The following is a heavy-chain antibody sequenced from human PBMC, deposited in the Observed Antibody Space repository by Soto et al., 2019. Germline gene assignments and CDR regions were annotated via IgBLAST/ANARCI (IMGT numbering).Heavy chain of an antibody. V-gene: IGHV4-59*01. Sequence: SETLSLTCTVSGGSISSSYWSWIRQPPGKGLEWIGYIYYSGSTNYNPSLKSRVTISVDTSKNQFSLKLSSVTAADTAVYYCARDLTTVTTSGYYYYGMDVWGQGTTVTVSS. CDR2: IYYSGST. D-gene: IGHD4-17*01. CDR1: GGSISSSY. J-gene: IGHJ6*02. CDR3: ARDLTTVTTSGYYYYGMDV.